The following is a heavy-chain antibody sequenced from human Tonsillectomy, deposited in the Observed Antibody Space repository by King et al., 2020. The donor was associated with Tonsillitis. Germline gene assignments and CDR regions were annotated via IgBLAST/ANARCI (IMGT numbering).Heavy chain of an antibody. CDR2: ISYDGSIK. Sequence: IQLVQSGGGVVQPGRSLRLSCAASGFTFSSYAMHWVRQAPGKGLEWVAVISYDGSIKYYADSVKGRFTISRDNSKNTLYLQMNSLRAEDTAVYYCARDLRGGSYLDYWGQGTLVTVSS. CDR1: GFTFSSYA. CDR3: ARDLRGGSYLDY. J-gene: IGHJ4*02. D-gene: IGHD1-26*01. V-gene: IGHV3-30-3*01.